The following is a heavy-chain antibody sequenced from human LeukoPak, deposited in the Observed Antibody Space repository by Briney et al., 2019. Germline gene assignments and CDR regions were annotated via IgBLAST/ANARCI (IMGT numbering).Heavy chain of an antibody. J-gene: IGHJ4*02. V-gene: IGHV3-23*01. Sequence: AGGSLRLSCAASGFTFSSYAMSWVRQAPGKGLEWVSVIGESGNKHYADSVEGRYTMSRDTSKSTVFLQMNTLRVEDTAVYYCAKGWYHADVWGQGTLVTVSS. CDR1: GFTFSSYA. CDR3: AKGWYHADV. D-gene: IGHD6-13*01. CDR2: IGESGNK.